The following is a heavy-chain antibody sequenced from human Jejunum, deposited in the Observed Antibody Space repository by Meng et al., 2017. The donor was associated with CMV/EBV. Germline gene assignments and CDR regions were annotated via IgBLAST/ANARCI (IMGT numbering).Heavy chain of an antibody. CDR2: FYSSDTY. CDR1: GGSINNYY. Sequence: QVQLQESGPGLVKPSETLSLTCTVSGGSINNYYWSWIRQSAGKGLEWNGRFYSSDTYNYHPSLNSRVTMSLDTSKNQFSLNLRSVTAADTAIYYCARVSSGWDYFDYWGQGTLVTVSS. J-gene: IGHJ4*02. D-gene: IGHD6-19*01. V-gene: IGHV4-4*07. CDR3: ARVSSGWDYFDY.